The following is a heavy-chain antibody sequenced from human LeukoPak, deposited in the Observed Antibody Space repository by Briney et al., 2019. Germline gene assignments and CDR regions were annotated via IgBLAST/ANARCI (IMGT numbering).Heavy chain of an antibody. CDR3: AKDNCTSASCYNDY. CDR1: GFTFSSYA. V-gene: IGHV3-23*01. CDR2: ISDTGVST. D-gene: IGHD2-2*01. Sequence: GGSLRLSCAASGFTFSSYAMNWVRQAPGKGLEYVSTISDTGVSTYYADSAKGRFAISRDNSENKLFLQMSSLRADDTAVYYYAKDNCTSASCYNDYWGQGTLVTVSS. J-gene: IGHJ4*02.